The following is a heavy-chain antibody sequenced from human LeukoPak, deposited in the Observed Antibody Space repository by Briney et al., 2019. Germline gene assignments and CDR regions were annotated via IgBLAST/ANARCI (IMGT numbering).Heavy chain of an antibody. J-gene: IGHJ4*02. V-gene: IGHV3-9*01. Sequence: GGSLRLSCAASGFTFDDYAMHWVRQAPGKGLEWVSGISWNSGSIGYADSVKGRFTISRDNAKNSLYLQMNSLRAEDTALYYCAKGIAVAPGGPYYFDYWGQGTLVTVSS. CDR2: ISWNSGSI. D-gene: IGHD6-19*01. CDR3: AKGIAVAPGGPYYFDY. CDR1: GFTFDDYA.